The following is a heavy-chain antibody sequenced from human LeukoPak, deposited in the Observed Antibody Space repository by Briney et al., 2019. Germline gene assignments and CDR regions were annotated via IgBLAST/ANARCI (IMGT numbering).Heavy chain of an antibody. CDR3: ARHPPYGYFSGGDWFDP. CDR2: IYYSGST. V-gene: IGHV4-39*01. Sequence: SETLSLTCTVSGGSISSSSYYWGWIRQPPGKGLEWIGSIYYSGSTYYNPSLKSRVTISVDTSKNQLSLKLSSVTAADTAVYYCARHPPYGYFSGGDWFDPWGQGTLVTVSS. CDR1: GGSISSSSYY. D-gene: IGHD5-18*01. J-gene: IGHJ5*02.